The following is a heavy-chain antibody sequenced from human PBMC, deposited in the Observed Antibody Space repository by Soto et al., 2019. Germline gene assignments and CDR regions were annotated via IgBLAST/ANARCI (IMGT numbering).Heavy chain of an antibody. V-gene: IGHV3-48*01. CDR2: ITSDTNTI. CDR3: ARSVEGHFDY. CDR1: GFRFNIYS. Sequence: EVQLVESGGGLVQPGGSLRLSCAASGFRFNIYSMNWVRQAPGKGLEWSAYITSDTNTIKYADSVKGRFTISRDNAKNSLYLQMNSLRAEGTAVYYCARSVEGHFDYWGQGSLVTVSS. J-gene: IGHJ4*02.